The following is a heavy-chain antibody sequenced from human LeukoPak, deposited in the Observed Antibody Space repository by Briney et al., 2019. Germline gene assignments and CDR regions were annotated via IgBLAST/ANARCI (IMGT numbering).Heavy chain of an antibody. V-gene: IGHV3-74*01. D-gene: IGHD4-17*01. CDR3: ARGWDGDYAGYFDS. Sequence: PGGSLRLSCAASGFTFSDTWMHWVRQAPGEGLVWVSRIRSDGSDTRYAESVKGRFTISRDNAKNSLYLQMTSLRAEDTALYYCARGWDGDYAGYFDSWGQGTLVTVSS. CDR1: GFTFSDTW. CDR2: IRSDGSDT. J-gene: IGHJ4*02.